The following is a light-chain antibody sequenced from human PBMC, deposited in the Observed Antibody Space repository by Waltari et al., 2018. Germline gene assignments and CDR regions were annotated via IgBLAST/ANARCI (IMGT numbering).Light chain of an antibody. CDR1: PGAVTNHYY. CDR3: LLYYGAWV. J-gene: IGLJ3*02. CDR2: STN. Sequence: QPLVTQEPSLTVSPGGTVTLTSASRPGAVTNHYYPNWFQQKPGQAPRALIYSTNNKHSWTPARFSGSLLGGKAALTLSGVQPEDEAEYYCLLYYGAWVFGGGTKLTVL. V-gene: IGLV7-43*01.